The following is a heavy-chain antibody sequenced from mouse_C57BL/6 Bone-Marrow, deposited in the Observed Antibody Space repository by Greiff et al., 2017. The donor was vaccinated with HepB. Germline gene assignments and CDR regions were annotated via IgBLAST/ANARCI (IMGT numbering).Heavy chain of an antibody. CDR3: ARGRGFYAGAMDY. J-gene: IGHJ4*01. CDR1: GYTFTSYW. D-gene: IGHD2-3*01. Sequence: VQLQQPGAELVKPGASVKLSCKASGYTFTSYWMHWVKQRPGQGLEWIGMIHPNSGSTNYNEKFKSKATLTVDKSSSTAYMQISSLTSEDSAVYYCARGRGFYAGAMDYWGQGTSVTVSS. V-gene: IGHV1-64*01. CDR2: IHPNSGST.